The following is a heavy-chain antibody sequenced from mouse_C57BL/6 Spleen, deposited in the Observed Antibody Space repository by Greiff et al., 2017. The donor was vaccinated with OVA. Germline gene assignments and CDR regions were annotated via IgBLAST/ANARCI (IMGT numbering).Heavy chain of an antibody. D-gene: IGHD2-4*01. CDR2: IDPSDSYT. V-gene: IGHV1-50*01. Sequence: VQLQQPGAELVKPGASVKLSCKASGYTFTSYWMQWVKQRPGQGLEWIGEIDPSDSYTNYNQKFKGKATLTVDTSSSTAYMQLSSLTSEDSAVYYCARWGDYDRFAYWGQGTLVTVSA. J-gene: IGHJ3*01. CDR3: ARWGDYDRFAY. CDR1: GYTFTSYW.